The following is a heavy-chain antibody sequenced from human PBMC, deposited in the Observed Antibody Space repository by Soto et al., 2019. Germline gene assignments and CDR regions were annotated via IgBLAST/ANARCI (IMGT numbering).Heavy chain of an antibody. Sequence: QVQLVESGGGVVQPGRSLRLSCAASGFTFSSYGMHWVRQAPGKGLEWVAVISYDGSNKYYADSVKGRFTISRDNSKNPLYLKMNGRRAGDRAFYYWAKRRYPGIAAAGTFDYWGQGTLVTVSS. D-gene: IGHD6-13*01. J-gene: IGHJ4*02. CDR2: ISYDGSNK. CDR3: AKRRYPGIAAAGTFDY. CDR1: GFTFSSYG. V-gene: IGHV3-30*18.